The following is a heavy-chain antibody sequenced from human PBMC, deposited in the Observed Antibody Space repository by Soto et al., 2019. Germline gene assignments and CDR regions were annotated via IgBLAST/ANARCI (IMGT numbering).Heavy chain of an antibody. J-gene: IGHJ4*02. CDR3: AKLEPPMLESYHEEAVAGIIDY. V-gene: IGHV3-23*01. CDR1: GFTFSSYA. D-gene: IGHD6-19*01. CDR2: ISGSGGST. Sequence: GGSLRLSCAASGFTFSSYAMSWVRQAPGKGLEWVSAISGSGGSTYYADSVKGRFTISRDNSKNTLYLQMNSLRAEDTAVYYCAKLEPPMLESYHEEAVAGIIDYWGQGTLVTVSS.